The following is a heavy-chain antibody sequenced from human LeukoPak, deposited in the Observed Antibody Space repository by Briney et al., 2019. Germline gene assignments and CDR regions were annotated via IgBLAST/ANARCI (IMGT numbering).Heavy chain of an antibody. J-gene: IGHJ4*02. CDR1: GFTFTSHW. V-gene: IGHV3-7*01. CDR3: ARLSVGKIDY. D-gene: IGHD1-14*01. Sequence: GGSLRLSCAASGFTFTSHWMSWFRQAPGKGLEWVANIKQDGSEKHYVDSMKGRFTISRDNAKNSLHLQMNSLRAEDTAVYFCARLSVGKIDYWGQGTLVTVSS. CDR2: IKQDGSEK.